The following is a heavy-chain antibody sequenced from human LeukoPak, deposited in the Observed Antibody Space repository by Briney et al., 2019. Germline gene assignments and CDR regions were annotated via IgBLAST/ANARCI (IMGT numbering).Heavy chain of an antibody. D-gene: IGHD4-17*01. Sequence: GESLKISCKGSGYSLTSYWIGWVRQMPGKGLEWMGIIYPGDSDTRYSPSFQGQVTISADKSISTAYLQWSSLKASDTAMYYCARPSQDDYGDYILWYWGQGTLVTVSS. CDR2: IYPGDSDT. CDR1: GYSLTSYW. J-gene: IGHJ4*02. V-gene: IGHV5-51*01. CDR3: ARPSQDDYGDYILWY.